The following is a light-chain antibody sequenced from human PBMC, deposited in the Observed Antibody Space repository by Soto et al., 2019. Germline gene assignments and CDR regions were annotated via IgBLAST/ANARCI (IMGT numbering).Light chain of an antibody. V-gene: IGKV1-5*01. CDR2: DAS. J-gene: IGKJ1*01. CDR3: QQYNSYSWA. CDR1: QSISSW. Sequence: DIQITQSPSTLSASVGDRVTITVRASQSISSWLAWYQQKPGKAPKLLIYDASSLESGVPSRFSGSGSGTEFTLTISSLQPDDFATYYSQQYNSYSWAFGQGTKVDIK.